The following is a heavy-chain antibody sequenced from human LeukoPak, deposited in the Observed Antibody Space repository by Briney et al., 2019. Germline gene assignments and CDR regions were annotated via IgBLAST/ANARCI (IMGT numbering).Heavy chain of an antibody. D-gene: IGHD6-13*01. V-gene: IGHV3-30*04. CDR2: ISYDGSNK. Sequence: PGGSLRLSCAASGFTFSSYAMHWVRQAPGKGLEWVAFISYDGSNKYYADSVKGRFTISRDNSKNTLYLQMNSLRAEDTAVYYCAKDPRRYSSSWYFDYWGQGTLVTVSS. CDR1: GFTFSSYA. J-gene: IGHJ4*02. CDR3: AKDPRRYSSSWYFDY.